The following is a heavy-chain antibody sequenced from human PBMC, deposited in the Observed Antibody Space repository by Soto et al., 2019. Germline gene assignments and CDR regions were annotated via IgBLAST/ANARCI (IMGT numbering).Heavy chain of an antibody. CDR3: ARALMYYDSSGYYHPHKTFDI. V-gene: IGHV4-59*01. D-gene: IGHD3-22*01. Sequence: SETLSLTCTVSGGSMRNYFWTWIRQPPGKGLEWIGYIHYSGTTSFFPSYNPSLRSRVTISEDTSKNQFSLKLSSVTAADTAVYYGARALMYYDSSGYYHPHKTFDIWGQGTMVTVSS. CDR1: GGSMRNYF. CDR2: IHYSGTT. J-gene: IGHJ3*02.